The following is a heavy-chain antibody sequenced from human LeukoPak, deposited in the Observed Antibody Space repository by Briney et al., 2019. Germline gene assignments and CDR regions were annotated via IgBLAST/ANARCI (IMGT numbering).Heavy chain of an antibody. CDR1: GGTFSSYA. CDR3: ARARDSSSSNYYYYYMDV. Sequence: GASVKVSCKASGGTFSSYAISWVRQAPGQGLEWMGGIIPIFGTATYAQKFQGRVTITADESTSTAYMELSSLRSEDTAVYYCARARDSSSSNYYYYYMDVWGKGTTVTVSS. CDR2: IIPIFGTA. V-gene: IGHV1-69*13. D-gene: IGHD6-6*01. J-gene: IGHJ6*03.